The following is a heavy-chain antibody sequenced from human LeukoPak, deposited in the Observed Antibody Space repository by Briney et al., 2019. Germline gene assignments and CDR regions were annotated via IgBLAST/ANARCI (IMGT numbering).Heavy chain of an antibody. CDR1: GFTFSSYS. J-gene: IGHJ5*02. CDR2: ISSSSSYI. Sequence: GGSLRLSCAAPGFTFSSYSMNWVRQAPGKGLEWVSSISSSSSYIYYADSVKGRFTISRDNSKNTLYLQMNSLRAEDTAVYYCARAAGFRYGSGTNWFDPWGQGTLVTVPS. CDR3: ARAAGFRYGSGTNWFDP. D-gene: IGHD3-10*01. V-gene: IGHV3-21*04.